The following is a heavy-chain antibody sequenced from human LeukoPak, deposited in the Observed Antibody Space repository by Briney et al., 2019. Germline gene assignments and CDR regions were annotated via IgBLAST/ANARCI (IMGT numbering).Heavy chain of an antibody. V-gene: IGHV4-38-2*02. CDR2: IYYSGST. Sequence: SETLSLTCTVSGYSISSGYYWGWIRQPPGKGLEWIGSIYYSGSTYYNPSLKSRVTISVDTSKNQFSLKLSSVTAADTAVYYCARLLGVDGSGSYWNWGGGYYYYYMDVWGKGTTVTVSS. J-gene: IGHJ6*03. CDR3: ARLLGVDGSGSYWNWGGGYYYYYMDV. CDR1: GYSISSGYY. D-gene: IGHD3-10*01.